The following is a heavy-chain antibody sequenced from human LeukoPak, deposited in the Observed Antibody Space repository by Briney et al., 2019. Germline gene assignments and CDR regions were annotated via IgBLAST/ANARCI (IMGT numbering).Heavy chain of an antibody. CDR2: IYYSGST. V-gene: IGHV4-39*07. CDR1: GGSISSSSYY. CDR3: ASNIAAANYFDY. J-gene: IGHJ4*02. Sequence: SETLSLTCTVSGGSISSSSYYWGWIRQPPGKGLEWIGSIYYSGSTYYNPSLKSRVTISVDTSKNQFSLKLSSVTAADTAVYYCASNIAAANYFDYWGQGTLVTVSS. D-gene: IGHD6-13*01.